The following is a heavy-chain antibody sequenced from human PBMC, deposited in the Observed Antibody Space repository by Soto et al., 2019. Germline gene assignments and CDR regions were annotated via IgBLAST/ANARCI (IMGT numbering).Heavy chain of an antibody. CDR3: ARHGGSSGGSCYNDWYFDL. CDR2: IYYSGST. V-gene: IGHV4-39*01. D-gene: IGHD2-15*01. CDR1: GGSISSSSYY. J-gene: IGHJ2*01. Sequence: QLQLQESGPGLVKPSETLSLTCTVSGGSISSSSYYWGWIRQPPGKGLEWIGSIYYSGSTYYNPSLKSRVTISVDTSKNQFSLKLSSVTAADTAVYYCARHGGSSGGSCYNDWYFDLWGRGTLVTVSS.